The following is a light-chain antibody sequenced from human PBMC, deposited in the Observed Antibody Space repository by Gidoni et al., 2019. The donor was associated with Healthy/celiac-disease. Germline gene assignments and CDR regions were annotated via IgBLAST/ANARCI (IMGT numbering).Light chain of an antibody. V-gene: IGKV3-15*01. Sequence: EIVMPQSPATLSVSPGERATLSCRARQSVSSNLAWYQQKPGQAPRLLIYGASTRATGIPARFSGSGSGTEFTLTISSLQSEDFAVYYCQQYNNWPPWTFXQXTKVEIK. J-gene: IGKJ1*01. CDR1: QSVSSN. CDR3: QQYNNWPPWT. CDR2: GAS.